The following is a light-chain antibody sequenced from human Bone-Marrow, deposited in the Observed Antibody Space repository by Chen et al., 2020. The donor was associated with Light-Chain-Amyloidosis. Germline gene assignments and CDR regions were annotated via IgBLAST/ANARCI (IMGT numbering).Light chain of an antibody. V-gene: IGKV4-1*01. J-gene: IGKJ3*01. CDR1: QSVLYSSNNKNY. CDR2: WAS. Sequence: DLVMTQSPDSLAVSLGERTTINCKSSQSVLYSSNNKNYLAWYQQKPGQTPKLLISWASTRESGVPARFAGSGSGTDFTLTISSLQAEDVAVYYCQQYYSAPFTFGPGTKVNIK. CDR3: QQYYSAPFT.